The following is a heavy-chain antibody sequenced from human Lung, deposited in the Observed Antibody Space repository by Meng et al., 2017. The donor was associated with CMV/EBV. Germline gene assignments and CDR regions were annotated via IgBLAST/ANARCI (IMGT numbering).Heavy chain of an antibody. CDR1: GYTFTNYY. D-gene: IGHD3-16*01. CDR3: ARASRVLGGFDY. Sequence: QVPLVQSGAAVKKPGASVKFSCKASGYTFTNYYMHWVRQAPGQGLGWMGIINTSVGYTSHAQKFQGRVTMTRDTSTSTVHMEVSSLRSADTAVYYCARASRVLGGFDYWGQGTLVTVSS. J-gene: IGHJ4*02. CDR2: INTSVGYT. V-gene: IGHV1-46*01.